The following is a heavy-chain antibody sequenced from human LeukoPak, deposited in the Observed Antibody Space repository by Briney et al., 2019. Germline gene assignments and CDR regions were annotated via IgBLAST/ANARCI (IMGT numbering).Heavy chain of an antibody. J-gene: IGHJ6*03. CDR3: ARAYSSSSPRYYYYYYMDV. V-gene: IGHV1-18*01. CDR2: ISAYNGNT. D-gene: IGHD6-6*01. CDR1: GYTFASYG. Sequence: ASVKVSCKASGYTFASYGISWVRPAPGQGLEWMGWISAYNGNTNYAQKLQGRVTMTTDTSTSTAYMELRSLRSDDTAVYYCARAYSSSSPRYYYYYYMDVWGKGTTVTVSS.